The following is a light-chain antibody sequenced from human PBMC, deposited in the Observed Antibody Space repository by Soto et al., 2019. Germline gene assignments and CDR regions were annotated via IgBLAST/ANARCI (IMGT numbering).Light chain of an antibody. V-gene: IGKV1-39*01. Sequence: DIHMTQSPSSLYASVGDRVTITCRGSQHISIYLNWYQQKPGKAPKLLIYAASSLQSGVPSRFTGSGSGTDFTLTISSLQPEDFATYYCQQSYSTPQTFGQGTKVDIK. CDR2: AAS. CDR3: QQSYSTPQT. CDR1: QHISIY. J-gene: IGKJ1*01.